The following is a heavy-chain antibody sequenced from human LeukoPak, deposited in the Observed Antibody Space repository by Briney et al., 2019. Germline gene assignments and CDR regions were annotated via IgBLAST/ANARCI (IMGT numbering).Heavy chain of an antibody. J-gene: IGHJ4*02. D-gene: IGHD3-16*01. Sequence: PGGSLRLSRAASGFTVSSNYMSWVRQAPGKGLEWVSVLYSGGSTYYADSVKGRFTISRDNSKNTLYPQMNSLRAEDTAVYYCARDEASRGVLDYFDYWGQGTLVTVSS. CDR3: ARDEASRGVLDYFDY. CDR2: LYSGGST. V-gene: IGHV3-66*01. CDR1: GFTVSSNY.